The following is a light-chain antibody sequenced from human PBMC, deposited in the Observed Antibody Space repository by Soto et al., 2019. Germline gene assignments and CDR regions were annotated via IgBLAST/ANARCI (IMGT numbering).Light chain of an antibody. Sequence: DIQMTQSPSSLSASVGDRVTITCRASQSISSQLNWYQHKPGKAPKALIYAASSLQSGVPSRFSGSGFGTDFTLTVSSLQPEEFAIYYCQQSYITPPTFGQGTKLEMK. CDR3: QQSYITPPT. CDR1: QSISSQ. V-gene: IGKV1-39*01. J-gene: IGKJ2*01. CDR2: AAS.